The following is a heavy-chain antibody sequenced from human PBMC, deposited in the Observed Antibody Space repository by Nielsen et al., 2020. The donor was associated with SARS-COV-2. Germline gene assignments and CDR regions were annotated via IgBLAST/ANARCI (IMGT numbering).Heavy chain of an antibody. CDR1: GGSISSYY. D-gene: IGHD2-2*01. J-gene: IGHJ6*02. Sequence: SETLSLTCTVSGGSISSYYWSWIRQPPGKGLEWIGYIYYSGSTNYNPSLKSRVTISVDTSKNQFSLKLSSVTAADTAVYYCARGIVVVPAASRTYYYGMDVWGQGTTVPSP. V-gene: IGHV4-59*08. CDR2: IYYSGST. CDR3: ARGIVVVPAASRTYYYGMDV.